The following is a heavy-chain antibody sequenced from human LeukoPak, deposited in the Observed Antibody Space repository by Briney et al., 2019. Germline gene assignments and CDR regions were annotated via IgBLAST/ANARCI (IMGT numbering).Heavy chain of an antibody. D-gene: IGHD2-2*01. CDR2: ISSSSSTM. Sequence: GGSLRLSCAASGFTFSSYSMNWVRQAPGKGLEWVSYISSSSSTMYYADSVKGRFTISRGNSKNTLYLQMNSLRAEDTAVYYCAKDPEDIVVVPAAPSDYWGQGTLVTVSS. CDR1: GFTFSSYS. J-gene: IGHJ4*02. CDR3: AKDPEDIVVVPAAPSDY. V-gene: IGHV3-48*01.